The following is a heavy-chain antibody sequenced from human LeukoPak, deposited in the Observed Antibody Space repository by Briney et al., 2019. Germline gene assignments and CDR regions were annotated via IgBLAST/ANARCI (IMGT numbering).Heavy chain of an antibody. Sequence: KPSETLSLTCTVSGGSISSYYWSWIRQPPGKGLEWIGYIYYSGSTNYNPSLKSRVTISVDTSKNQFSLKLSSVTAADTAVYYCARAYSSSWYGFDYWGQGTLVTVSS. CDR1: GGSISSYY. V-gene: IGHV4-59*01. CDR2: IYYSGST. J-gene: IGHJ4*02. D-gene: IGHD6-13*01. CDR3: ARAYSSSWYGFDY.